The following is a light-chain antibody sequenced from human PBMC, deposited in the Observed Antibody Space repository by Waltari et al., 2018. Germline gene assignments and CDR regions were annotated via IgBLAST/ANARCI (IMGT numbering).Light chain of an antibody. CDR2: AVT. CDR3: TSYTSSITWV. V-gene: IGLV2-14*01. CDR1: SSDIATYNY. Sequence: QSVLTQPASVSGSPGQSITISCTGTSSDIATYNYVSWYQQHPGKAPRLMIFAVTNRPSGVSNRFSGSKSGNTASLTISGLQPEDEGDYYCTSYTSSITWVFGGGTKLTVL. J-gene: IGLJ3*02.